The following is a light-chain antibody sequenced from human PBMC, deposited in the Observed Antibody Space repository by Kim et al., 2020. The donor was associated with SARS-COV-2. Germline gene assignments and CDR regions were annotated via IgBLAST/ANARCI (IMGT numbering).Light chain of an antibody. CDR3: QSYDSSTQV. CDR2: GDN. Sequence: NFMLTQPHSVSETPGKTVTISCTRSSGSIASNYVQWYQQRPGSAPTTVIYGDNQRPSGVPDRFSGSIDSSSNSASLTISGLKTEDEADYYCQSYDSSTQVFGGGTQLTVL. J-gene: IGLJ3*02. V-gene: IGLV6-57*03. CDR1: SGSIASNY.